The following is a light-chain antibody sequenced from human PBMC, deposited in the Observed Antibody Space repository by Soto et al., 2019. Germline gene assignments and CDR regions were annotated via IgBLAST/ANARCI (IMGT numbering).Light chain of an antibody. CDR3: QQINSYLVT. Sequence: DIQLTQSPAFLSASVGDKVTITCRASQDISSHLAWYQQKPGKPPNLLIYSASTLQNGVPSRFSGSGSGTDFTLSISSLQPEDFATYFCQQINSYLVTFGGGTKVEIK. CDR1: QDISSH. V-gene: IGKV1-9*01. CDR2: SAS. J-gene: IGKJ4*01.